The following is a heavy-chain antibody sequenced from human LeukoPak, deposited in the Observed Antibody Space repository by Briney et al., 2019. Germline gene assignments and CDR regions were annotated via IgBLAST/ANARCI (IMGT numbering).Heavy chain of an antibody. CDR3: ARPSDYGDYVRIRGAFDI. CDR2: VFPGDSDT. CDR1: GYTFTSYW. D-gene: IGHD4-17*01. V-gene: IGHV5-51*01. J-gene: IGHJ3*02. Sequence: GESLKISCKGSGYTFTSYWIGWVRQMPGKGLEWMGVVFPGDSDTRYSPSFQGQVTISADKSISTAYLQWSSLKASDTAMYYCARPSDYGDYVRIRGAFDIWGQGTMVTVSS.